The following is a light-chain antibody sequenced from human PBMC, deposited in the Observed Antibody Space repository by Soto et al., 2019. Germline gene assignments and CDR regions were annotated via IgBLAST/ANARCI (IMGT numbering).Light chain of an antibody. V-gene: IGKV3-15*01. CDR1: QSVSSN. CDR2: DVS. J-gene: IGKJ1*01. Sequence: EIVMTQSPATLSVSPGERATLSCRASQSVSSNLAWYQHKPGQAPRLLIYDVSTRATGIPASFSGSGSGTDFTLTISSLQSEDFAIYYCLQYNSLWTFGQGTKVAIK. CDR3: LQYNSLWT.